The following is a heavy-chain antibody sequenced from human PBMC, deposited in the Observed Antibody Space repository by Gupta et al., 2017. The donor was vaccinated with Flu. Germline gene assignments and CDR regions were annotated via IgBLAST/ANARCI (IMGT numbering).Heavy chain of an antibody. V-gene: IGHV4-31*03. D-gene: IGHD2-2*01. Sequence: QVQLQESGPGLVKPSQTLSLTCTVSGGSISSGGYYWSWIRQHPGKGLEWIGYIYYSGSNYYNPSLKSRVTRSVDTSKNQFSLKLSSVTAADTAVYDCARAPVVVVPAATNYYYYGMDVWGQGNTVTVSS. CDR1: GGSISSGGYY. CDR3: ARAPVVVVPAATNYYYYGMDV. J-gene: IGHJ6*02. CDR2: IYYSGSN.